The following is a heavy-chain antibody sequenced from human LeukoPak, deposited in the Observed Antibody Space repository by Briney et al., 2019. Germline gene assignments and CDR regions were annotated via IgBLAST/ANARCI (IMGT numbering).Heavy chain of an antibody. J-gene: IGHJ4*02. CDR3: ARESRTPPVDILTGYLYYFDY. CDR1: GGSISSYY. CDR2: IYYSGST. Sequence: SETLSLTCTVSGGSISSYYWSWIRQPPGKGLEWIGYIYYSGSTNYNPSLKSRVTISVDTSKNQFSLKLSSVTAADTAVYYCARESRTPPVDILTGYLYYFDYWGQGTLVTVSS. V-gene: IGHV4-59*01. D-gene: IGHD3-9*01.